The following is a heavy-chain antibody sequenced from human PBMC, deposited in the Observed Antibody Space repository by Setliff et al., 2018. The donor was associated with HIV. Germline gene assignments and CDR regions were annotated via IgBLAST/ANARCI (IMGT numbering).Heavy chain of an antibody. V-gene: IGHV4-61*09. CDR3: ARFRTYYDILTGVGTDALDI. Sequence: KASETLSLTCAVSGGSISSGSYYWNWIRQPAGKGLEWIGHIYTSGITNYCLSLKNRFTISLDTSKNHFSLKLSNVTAAAAAVYYCARFRTYYDILTGVGTDALDIWGQGTLVTVSS. CDR1: GGSISSGSYY. J-gene: IGHJ3*02. D-gene: IGHD3-9*01. CDR2: IYTSGIT.